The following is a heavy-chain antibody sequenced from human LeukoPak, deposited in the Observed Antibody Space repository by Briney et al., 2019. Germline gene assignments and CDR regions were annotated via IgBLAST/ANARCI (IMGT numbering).Heavy chain of an antibody. J-gene: IGHJ4*02. CDR3: AKDLVTGSLDY. CDR1: GFTFSSYA. V-gene: IGHV3-23*01. Sequence: PGGSLRLSCTASGFTFSSYAMTWVRQAPGKGLEWVSSISGSGGSTYYADSVKGRFTISRANSENTLYLQMHSLRAEDTAVYYCAKDLVTGSLDYWGQGTLVTVSS. CDR2: ISGSGGST. D-gene: IGHD3-10*01.